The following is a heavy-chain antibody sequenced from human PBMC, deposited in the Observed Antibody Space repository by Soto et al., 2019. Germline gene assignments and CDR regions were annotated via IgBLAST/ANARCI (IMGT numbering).Heavy chain of an antibody. D-gene: IGHD2-15*01. J-gene: IGHJ6*02. CDR2: IYWDDDK. Sequence: QITLKESGPTLVKPTQTLTLTCTFSGFSLSTSGVGVAWIRQPPGKALEWLALIYWDDDKRYRPSLESRLTTTKDTSKDQVVLTMTNMDSVDTATYSCAYLPCSGGSCYWFSFSGMDVWGQGTTVTVSS. V-gene: IGHV2-5*02. CDR1: GFSLSTSGVG. CDR3: AYLPCSGGSCYWFSFSGMDV.